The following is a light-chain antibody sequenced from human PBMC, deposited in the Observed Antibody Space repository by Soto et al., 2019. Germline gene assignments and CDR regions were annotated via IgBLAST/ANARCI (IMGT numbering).Light chain of an antibody. CDR3: CSYAGSYAVV. V-gene: IGLV2-11*01. J-gene: IGLJ2*01. CDR2: DVT. Sequence: QSALTQPRSVSGSPGQSVTVSCTGTSSDVGGYNFVSWYQQHPGKAPKLMIYDVTERPSGVPDRFSGSKSGNTASLTISRLQDEDDADYYCCSYAGSYAVVFGGGTKLTVL. CDR1: SSDVGGYNF.